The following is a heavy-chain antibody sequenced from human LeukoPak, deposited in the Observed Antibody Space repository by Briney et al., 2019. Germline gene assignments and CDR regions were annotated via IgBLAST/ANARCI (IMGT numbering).Heavy chain of an antibody. D-gene: IGHD3-22*01. CDR3: ASDYYDSSGYYAFDY. J-gene: IGHJ4*02. CDR1: GYTFTSYA. CDR2: INAGNGNT. V-gene: IGHV1-3*01. Sequence: ASVKVSCKASGYTFTSYAMHWVRQAPGQRLEWMGWINAGNGNTKYSQKFQGRVTITRDTSASTAYTELSSLRSEDTAVYYCASDYYDSSGYYAFDYWGQGTLVTVSS.